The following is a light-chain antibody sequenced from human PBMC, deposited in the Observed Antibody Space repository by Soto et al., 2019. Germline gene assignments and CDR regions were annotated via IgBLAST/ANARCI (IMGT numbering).Light chain of an antibody. CDR1: QGIISF. V-gene: IGKV1-9*01. CDR2: AAS. Sequence: DIQLTQSPSFLSAFVGDRGTITCRASQGIISFLAWYQQNPGKAPKRLNHAASTLQSGVPSRFSGSGSGSVFSLTISSLQPEDFATYYCQQLHSYPFPFGPGTHVAIK. CDR3: QQLHSYPFP. J-gene: IGKJ3*01.